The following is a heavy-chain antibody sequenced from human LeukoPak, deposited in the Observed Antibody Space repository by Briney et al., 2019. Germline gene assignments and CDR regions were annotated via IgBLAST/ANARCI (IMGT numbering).Heavy chain of an antibody. Sequence: GGSLRLSCAASGFTFSSYWMSWVRHAPGKGLEWVANIKQDGSEKYYVDSVKGRFTISRDNAKNSLYLQMNSLRAEDTAVYYCARDRYCSSTSCYDWFDPWGQGTLVTVSS. CDR3: ARDRYCSSTSCYDWFDP. CDR1: GFTFSSYW. J-gene: IGHJ5*02. CDR2: IKQDGSEK. V-gene: IGHV3-7*01. D-gene: IGHD2-2*01.